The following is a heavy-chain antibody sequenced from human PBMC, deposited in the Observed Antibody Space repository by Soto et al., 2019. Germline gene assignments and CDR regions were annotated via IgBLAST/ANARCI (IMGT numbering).Heavy chain of an antibody. V-gene: IGHV4-39*01. D-gene: IGHD3-3*01. CDR1: GGSISSSSYY. J-gene: IGHJ5*02. CDR2: IYYSGST. Sequence: SETLSLTCTVSGGSISSSSYYWGWIRQPPGKGLEWIGSIYYSGSTYYNPSLKSRVTISVDTSKNQFSLKLSSVTAADTAVYYCARMSLDFWSGYPTNWFDPWGQGTLVTVSS. CDR3: ARMSLDFWSGYPTNWFDP.